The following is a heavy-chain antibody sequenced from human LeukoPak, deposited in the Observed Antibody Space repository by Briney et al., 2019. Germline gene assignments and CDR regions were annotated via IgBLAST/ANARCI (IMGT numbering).Heavy chain of an antibody. J-gene: IGHJ4*02. CDR2: IYYSGST. V-gene: IGHV4-61*01. CDR3: ARGGYTYGFVAKFDS. Sequence: SQTLSLTCTVSGGSISSGSYYWSWIRQPPGKGLEWIGYIYYSGSTNYNPSLKSRVTISLDTSKHQFSLKLSSVTAADTAVYYCARGGYTYGFVAKFDSWGQGTLVSVSS. CDR1: GGSISSGSYY. D-gene: IGHD5-18*01.